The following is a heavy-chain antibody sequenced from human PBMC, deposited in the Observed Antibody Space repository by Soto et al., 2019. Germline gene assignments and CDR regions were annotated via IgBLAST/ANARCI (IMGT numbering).Heavy chain of an antibody. Sequence: SETLSLTCAVSGYSISSGYYWGWIRQPPGKGLEWIGSIYHSGSTYYNPSLKSRVTISVDTSKNQFSLKLSSVTAADTAVYYYARGLGAFAYSPALWGQGPLVTGSS. D-gene: IGHD4-4*01. CDR1: GYSISSGYY. CDR2: IYHSGST. CDR3: ARGLGAFAYSPAL. V-gene: IGHV4-38-2*01. J-gene: IGHJ4*02.